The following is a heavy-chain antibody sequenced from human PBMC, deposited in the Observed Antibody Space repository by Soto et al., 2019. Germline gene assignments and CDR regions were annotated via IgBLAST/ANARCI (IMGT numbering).Heavy chain of an antibody. J-gene: IGHJ5*02. CDR3: ARLGNNLYSSSWYEGWFDP. V-gene: IGHV1-69*01. CDR1: GGTFSSYA. CDR2: IIPIFGTA. Sequence: QVQLVQSGAEVKKPGSSVKVSCKASGGTFSSYAISWVRQAPGQGLEWMGGIIPIFGTANYAQKFQGRVTITADESTSTAYMELSSLGSEDTAVYYCARLGNNLYSSSWYEGWFDPWGQGTLVTVSS. D-gene: IGHD6-13*01.